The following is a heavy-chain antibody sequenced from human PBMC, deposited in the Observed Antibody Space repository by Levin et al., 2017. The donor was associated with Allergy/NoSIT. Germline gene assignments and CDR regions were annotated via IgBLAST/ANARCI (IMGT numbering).Heavy chain of an antibody. V-gene: IGHV1-24*01. CDR1: GYTLTELS. CDR3: ATVHPASAGYYAFDI. CDR2: FDPEDGET. J-gene: IGHJ3*02. D-gene: IGHD5-18*01. Sequence: ASVKVSCKVSGYTLTELSMHWVRQAPGKGLEWMGGFDPEDGETIYAQKFQGRVTMTEDTSTDTAYMELSSLRSEDTAVYYCATVHPASAGYYAFDIWGQGTMVTVSS.